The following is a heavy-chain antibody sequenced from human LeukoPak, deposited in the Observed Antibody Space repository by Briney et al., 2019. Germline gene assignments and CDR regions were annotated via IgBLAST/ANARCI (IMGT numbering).Heavy chain of an antibody. Sequence: SVKVSCKASGGTFSSYAISWVRQAPGQGLEWMGRIIPILGIANYAQKFQGRVTITADKSTSTAYMELSSLRSEDTAVYYCARDGDIVATKSLDYWGQGTLVTVSS. CDR2: IIPILGIA. J-gene: IGHJ4*02. CDR3: ARDGDIVATKSLDY. D-gene: IGHD5-12*01. V-gene: IGHV1-69*04. CDR1: GGTFSSYA.